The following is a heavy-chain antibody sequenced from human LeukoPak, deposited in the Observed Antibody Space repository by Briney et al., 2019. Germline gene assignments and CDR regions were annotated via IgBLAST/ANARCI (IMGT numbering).Heavy chain of an antibody. CDR3: ALRAQDYEASHI. CDR2: TIPMFSIA. Sequence: SVKVSCKASGGTFNSYTISWMRQAPGQGPEWMGRTIPMFSIANYAQKFQGRVTITADKSTTTAYMELSSLRSEDTAVYYCALRAQDYEASHIWGQGTMVTVSS. D-gene: IGHD4-17*01. J-gene: IGHJ3*02. V-gene: IGHV1-69*02. CDR1: GGTFNSYT.